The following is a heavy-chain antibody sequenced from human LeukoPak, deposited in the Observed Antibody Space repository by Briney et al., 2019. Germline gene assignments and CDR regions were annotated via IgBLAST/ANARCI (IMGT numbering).Heavy chain of an antibody. CDR1: GGSISSGSYY. CDR3: ARGGIAAASDAFDI. V-gene: IGHV4-61*02. CDR2: FYTSGST. D-gene: IGHD6-13*01. Sequence: SETPSLTCTVSGGSISSGSYYWSWIRQPAGKGLEWIGRFYTSGSTDYNPSLKSRVTISVDTSKNQFSLKLSSVTAADTAVYYCARGGIAAASDAFDIWGQGTMVTVSS. J-gene: IGHJ3*02.